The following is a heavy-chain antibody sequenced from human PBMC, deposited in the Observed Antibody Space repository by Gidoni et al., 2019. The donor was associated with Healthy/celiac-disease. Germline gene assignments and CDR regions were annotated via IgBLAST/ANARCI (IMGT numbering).Heavy chain of an antibody. D-gene: IGHD2-21*01. V-gene: IGHV4-31*03. Sequence: QVQLQESGPGLVKPSQTLSLTCTVSGGSIRSGGYYWSWIRQHPGKGLEWIGYIYYSGSTYYNPSLKSRVTISVDTSKNQFSLKLSSVTAADTAVYYCARVFYRVRPGQGYFDYWGQGTLVTVSS. CDR3: ARVFYRVRPGQGYFDY. CDR2: IYYSGST. J-gene: IGHJ4*02. CDR1: GGSIRSGGYY.